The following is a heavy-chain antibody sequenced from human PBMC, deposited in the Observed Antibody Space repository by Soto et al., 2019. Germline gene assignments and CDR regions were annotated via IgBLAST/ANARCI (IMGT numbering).Heavy chain of an antibody. D-gene: IGHD3-16*01. V-gene: IGHV1-18*04. CDR1: GYTFTNYG. CDR2: TTTYVGHT. J-gene: IGHJ4*02. Sequence: ASVKVSCKASGYTFTNYGISWVRQAPGQGLEWVGWTTTYVGHTYYSQKFQGRVVISTDTSTGTAYMEMRSLTSDDTAVYFCARVLISERAFDHWGRGTLVTVSS. CDR3: ARVLISERAFDH.